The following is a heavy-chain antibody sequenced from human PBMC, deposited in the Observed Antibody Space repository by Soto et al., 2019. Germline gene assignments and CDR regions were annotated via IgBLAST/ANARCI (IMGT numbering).Heavy chain of an antibody. CDR2: ISAYNGNT. CDR3: ARDLRPGGYCSGGSCYYYGMDV. CDR1: GYTFTSYG. D-gene: IGHD2-15*01. Sequence: QVQLVQSGAEVKKPGASVKVSCKASGYTFTSYGISWVRQAPGQGLEWMGWISAYNGNTNYAQKLQGRVTMTTDTSTSTAYMELRSLRSDDTAVYYCARDLRPGGYCSGGSCYYYGMDVWGQGTTVTVSS. J-gene: IGHJ6*02. V-gene: IGHV1-18*01.